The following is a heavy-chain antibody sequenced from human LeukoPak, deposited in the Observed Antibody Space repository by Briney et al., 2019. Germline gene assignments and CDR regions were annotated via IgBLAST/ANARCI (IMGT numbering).Heavy chain of an antibody. CDR2: ISAYNGNT. J-gene: IGHJ6*03. V-gene: IGHV1-18*01. D-gene: IGHD2-2*01. Sequence: ASVKVSCKASGYTFTSYGISWVRQAPGQGLEWMGWISAYNGNTNYAQKLQGRVTMTTDTSTSTAYMELRSLRSDDTAVYYCARGPEKEDIVVVPAATYYHYYYMDVWGKGTTVTVSS. CDR1: GYTFTSYG. CDR3: ARGPEKEDIVVVPAATYYHYYYMDV.